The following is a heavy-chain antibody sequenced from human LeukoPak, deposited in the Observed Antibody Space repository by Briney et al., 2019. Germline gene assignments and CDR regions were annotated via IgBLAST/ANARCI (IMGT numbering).Heavy chain of an antibody. J-gene: IGHJ4*02. V-gene: IGHV3-66*01. D-gene: IGHD6-13*01. CDR1: GFTVSTNY. CDR3: ARGVTTWYEDPFGD. Sequence: GGSLRLSCAASGFTVSTNYMSWVRQAPGKGLEWVSVLYSGGATHYADSVQGRFTISRDNSKNTLYLQMNSLRADDTAMYYCARGVTTWYEDPFGDWGQGTLVTVSS. CDR2: LYSGGAT.